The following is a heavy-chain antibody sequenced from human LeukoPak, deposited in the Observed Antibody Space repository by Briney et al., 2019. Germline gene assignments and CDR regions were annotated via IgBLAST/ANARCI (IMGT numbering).Heavy chain of an antibody. CDR1: GGSISSYY. D-gene: IGHD3-10*01. CDR3: ATQILLCHYY. CDR2: IYYSGST. J-gene: IGHJ4*02. Sequence: SETLSLTCTVSGGSISSYYWSWIRQPPGKGLEWIGYIYYSGSTNYNPSLKSRVTISVKTSKNQFSLKLTSVTAADTAMYYCATQILLCHYYWGQGTLVTVSS. V-gene: IGHV4-59*08.